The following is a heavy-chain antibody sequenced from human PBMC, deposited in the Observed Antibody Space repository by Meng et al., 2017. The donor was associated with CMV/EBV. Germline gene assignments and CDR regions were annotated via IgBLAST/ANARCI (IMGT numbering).Heavy chain of an antibody. J-gene: IGHJ4*02. CDR2: ISYDGSNK. CDR1: GFTFSSYA. Sequence: GESLKISCAASGFTFSSYAMHWVRQAPGKGLEWVAVISYDGSNKYYADSVKGRFTISRDNSKNTLYLQMNSLRAEDTAVYYCAREFLPPPDALDYWGQGTLVTVSS. V-gene: IGHV3-30*04. D-gene: IGHD1-14*01. CDR3: AREFLPPPDALDY.